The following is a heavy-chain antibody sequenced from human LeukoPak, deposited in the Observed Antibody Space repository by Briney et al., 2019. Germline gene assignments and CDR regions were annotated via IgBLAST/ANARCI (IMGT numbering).Heavy chain of an antibody. CDR2: IYYRGST. J-gene: IGHJ4*02. D-gene: IGHD3-22*01. CDR1: GGSISSYY. CDR3: ARSRYYYDSSGYWDY. V-gene: IGHV4-59*08. Sequence: SETLSLTCTVSGGSISSYYWSWIRQPPGKGLEWIGYIYYRGSTNYNPSLKSRVTISVDTSKNQFSLKLSSVTAADTAVYYCARSRYYYDSSGYWDYWGQGTLVTVSS.